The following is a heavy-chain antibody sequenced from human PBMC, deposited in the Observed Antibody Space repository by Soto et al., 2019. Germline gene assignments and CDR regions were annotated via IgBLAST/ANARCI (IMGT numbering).Heavy chain of an antibody. V-gene: IGHV2-70*11. CDR3: ARDYYDSSGFPYYGMDV. CDR1: GFSLSTSGMC. CDR2: IDWDDDK. Sequence: SGPTLVNPTQTLTLTCTFSGFSLSTSGMCVSWIRQPPGKALEWLARIDWDDDKYYSTSLKTRLTISKDTSKNQVVLTMTNMDPVDTATYYCARDYYDSSGFPYYGMDVWGQGTTVTVSS. J-gene: IGHJ6*02. D-gene: IGHD3-22*01.